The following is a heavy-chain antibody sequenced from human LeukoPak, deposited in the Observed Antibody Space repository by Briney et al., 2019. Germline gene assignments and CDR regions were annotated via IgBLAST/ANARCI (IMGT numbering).Heavy chain of an antibody. Sequence: KAGGSLRPSCAASGVTFSTYNKNWVRQAPAKGLEWVSSITSSSSYTFYADSVKGRFTISRDNSKNTLYLQMNSLRAEDTAVYYCAKGRRATKGFDYWGQGTLVTVSS. CDR3: AKGRRATKGFDY. D-gene: IGHD5-12*01. CDR2: ITSSSSYT. V-gene: IGHV3-21*04. CDR1: GVTFSTYN. J-gene: IGHJ4*02.